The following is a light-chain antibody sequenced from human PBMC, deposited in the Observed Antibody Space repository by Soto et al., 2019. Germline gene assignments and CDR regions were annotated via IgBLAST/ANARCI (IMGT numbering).Light chain of an antibody. CDR1: QTVRGNY. Sequence: EVVLTQSPGTLSLSPGESATLSCRASQTVRGNYFAWYQQRPGQAPRLLVYGPSVRAAGIPDRFRGSGSRTGLNLTIHVVEPDDFAVYYCHQFCMSPFTFSPGT. CDR3: HQFCMSPFT. J-gene: IGKJ3*01. CDR2: GPS. V-gene: IGKV3-20*01.